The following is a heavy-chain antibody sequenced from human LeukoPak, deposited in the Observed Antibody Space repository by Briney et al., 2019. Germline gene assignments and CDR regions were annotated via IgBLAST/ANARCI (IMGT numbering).Heavy chain of an antibody. CDR1: GGSVSSSSYY. V-gene: IGHV4-61*01. CDR2: IYYSGST. J-gene: IGHJ4*02. D-gene: IGHD1-26*01. CDR3: ARLVGAATDPFDY. Sequence: SSETLSLTCTVSGGSVSSSSYYWNWIRQPPGKGLEWIGYIYYSGSTNYNPSLKSRVTISIDTSKNQFSLKLSSVTAADTAVYYCARLVGAATDPFDYWGQGTLVTVSS.